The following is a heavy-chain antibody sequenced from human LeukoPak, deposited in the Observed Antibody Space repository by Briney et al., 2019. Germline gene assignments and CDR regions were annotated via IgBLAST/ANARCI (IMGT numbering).Heavy chain of an antibody. CDR1: GGSISSYY. CDR3: ASSWYSSDENNWFDP. Sequence: PSETLSLTCTVSGGSISSYYWSWIRHPPGKGLEWIGYIYYSGSTNYNPSLKSRVTISVDTSKNQFSLKLSSVTAADTAVYYCASSWYSSDENNWFDPWGQGTLVTLSS. J-gene: IGHJ5*02. V-gene: IGHV4-59*08. CDR2: IYYSGST. D-gene: IGHD6-19*01.